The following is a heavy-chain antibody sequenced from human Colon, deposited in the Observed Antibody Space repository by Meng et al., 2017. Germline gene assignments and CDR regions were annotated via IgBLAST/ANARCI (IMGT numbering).Heavy chain of an antibody. CDR1: GGSIKSGGYH. CDR2: MSDSGTT. J-gene: IGHJ4*02. Sequence: QVHLHESGPGLVSPSDALSLVCTVSGGSIKSGGYHWSWVRQHPGKGLEYIGFMSDSGTTDYNPSLRSRVSISEIGSSKNQFSLTLRSVTAADTATYFCARDTLYGTDYWGQGVLVTVSS. D-gene: IGHD4-17*01. V-gene: IGHV4-31*03. CDR3: ARDTLYGTDY.